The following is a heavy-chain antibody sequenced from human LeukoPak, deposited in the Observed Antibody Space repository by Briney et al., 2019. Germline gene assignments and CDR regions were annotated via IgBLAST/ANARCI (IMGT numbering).Heavy chain of an antibody. D-gene: IGHD6-13*01. Sequence: ASVKVSCKASGYTFTSYGISWVRQAPGQGLEGMGWISAYNGNTNYAQKLQGRVTMTTDTSTSTAYMELRSLRSDDTAVYYCARVITLAAAGTRWFDPWGQGTLVTVSS. J-gene: IGHJ5*02. CDR3: ARVITLAAAGTRWFDP. V-gene: IGHV1-18*01. CDR2: ISAYNGNT. CDR1: GYTFTSYG.